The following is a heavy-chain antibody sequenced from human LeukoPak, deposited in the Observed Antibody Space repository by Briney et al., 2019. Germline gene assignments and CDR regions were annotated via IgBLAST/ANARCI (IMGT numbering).Heavy chain of an antibody. CDR1: GGSISSYS. D-gene: IGHD3-10*01. V-gene: IGHV4-4*07. CDR3: ARDRVGSGSYFNPAGAWFDP. CDR2: IYTSGST. Sequence: SETLSLTCTFSGGSISSYSWSWIRQPAGKGLEWIGRIYTSGSTNYNPSLKSRVTVSVDTSKNQFSLKLSSVTAADTAVYYCARDRVGSGSYFNPAGAWFDPWGQGTLVTVSS. J-gene: IGHJ5*02.